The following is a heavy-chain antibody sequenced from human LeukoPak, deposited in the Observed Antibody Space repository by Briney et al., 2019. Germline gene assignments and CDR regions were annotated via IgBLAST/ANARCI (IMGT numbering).Heavy chain of an antibody. CDR2: INSDGSST. Sequence: PGGSLRLSCAASGFTFSSYWMHWVRQAPGKGLVWVSRINSDGSSTSYADSVKGRFTISRDNAKNTLYLQMNSLRAEDTAVYYCASKTGGRGNFDYWGQGTLVTVSS. J-gene: IGHJ4*02. CDR3: ASKTGGRGNFDY. V-gene: IGHV3-74*01. D-gene: IGHD1-14*01. CDR1: GFTFSSYW.